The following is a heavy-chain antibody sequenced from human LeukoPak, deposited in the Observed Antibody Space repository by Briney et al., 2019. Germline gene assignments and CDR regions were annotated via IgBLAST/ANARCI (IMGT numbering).Heavy chain of an antibody. V-gene: IGHV4-34*01. Sequence: SETLSLTCAVYGGSFSGYYWSWIRQPPGKGLEWIGEINHSGSTNYNPSLKSRVTISVDTSKNQFSLKLSSVTAADTDVYYCARGRITTRYFDLWGRGTLVTVSS. CDR2: INHSGST. D-gene: IGHD1-14*01. CDR3: ARGRITTRYFDL. J-gene: IGHJ2*01. CDR1: GGSFSGYY.